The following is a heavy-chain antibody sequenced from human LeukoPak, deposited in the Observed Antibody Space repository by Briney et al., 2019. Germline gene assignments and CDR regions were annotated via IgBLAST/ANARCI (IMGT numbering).Heavy chain of an antibody. D-gene: IGHD2-15*01. CDR2: IYFSGST. CDR1: GGSISS. Sequence: SEALSLTCTVSGGSISSFYWSWFYWSWIRQPPGKGLEWIGYIYFSGSTNYNPSLKSRVTISVDTSKNQFSLKLSSVTAADTAVYYCARGVVAAPQTFDYWGQGTLVTVSS. J-gene: IGHJ4*02. CDR3: ARGVVAAPQTFDY. V-gene: IGHV4-61*08.